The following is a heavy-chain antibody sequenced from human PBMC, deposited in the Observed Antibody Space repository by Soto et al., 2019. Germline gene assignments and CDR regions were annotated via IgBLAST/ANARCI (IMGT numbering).Heavy chain of an antibody. Sequence: ASVKVSCKASGYTFTSYYMHWVRQAPGQGLEWMGIINPSGGSTSYAQKFQGRVTTTRDTSTSTVYMELSSLRSEDTAVYYCARDPHSYCGGDCYPYWGQGTLVTVSS. J-gene: IGHJ4*02. CDR2: INPSGGST. V-gene: IGHV1-46*03. CDR3: ARDPHSYCGGDCYPY. D-gene: IGHD2-21*02. CDR1: GYTFTSYY.